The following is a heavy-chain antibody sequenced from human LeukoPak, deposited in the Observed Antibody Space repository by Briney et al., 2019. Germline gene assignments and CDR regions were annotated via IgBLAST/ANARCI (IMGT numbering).Heavy chain of an antibody. D-gene: IGHD6-13*01. CDR3: ARVASSWYGDYVDY. J-gene: IGHJ4*02. Sequence: ASVKASCKASGYTFTSYYMHWVRQAPGQGLEWMGWINPNSGGTTYAQKFQGWVTMTRDTSLSTAYMELRSLKSDDTAVYYCARVASSWYGDYVDYWGQGTPVTVSS. CDR2: INPNSGGT. CDR1: GYTFTSYY. V-gene: IGHV1-2*04.